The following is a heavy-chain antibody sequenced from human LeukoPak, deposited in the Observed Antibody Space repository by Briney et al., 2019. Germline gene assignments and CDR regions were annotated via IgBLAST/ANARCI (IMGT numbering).Heavy chain of an antibody. V-gene: IGHV4-59*01. Sequence: PSETLSLTCTVSGGSISSYYWSWIRQPPGKGLEWIGYIYCSGSTNYNPSLKSRVTISVDTSKNQFSLKLSSVTAADTAVYYCARGGPNWFDPWGQGTLVTVSS. CDR1: GGSISSYY. J-gene: IGHJ5*02. CDR3: ARGGPNWFDP. CDR2: IYCSGST.